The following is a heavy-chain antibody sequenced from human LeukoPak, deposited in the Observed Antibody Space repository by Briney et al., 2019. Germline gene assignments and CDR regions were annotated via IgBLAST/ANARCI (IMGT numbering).Heavy chain of an antibody. CDR1: GYSISIDYY. Sequence: SETLSLTCAVSGYSISIDYYWGWIRQPPGKGLEWIENVYHGGSTYYNPSLTSRVTISVDTSKNQFSLKLSSVTAADTDVYYCARKGPTMITFGGVIAPPFDYWGQGTLVTVSS. V-gene: IGHV4-38-2*01. J-gene: IGHJ4*02. CDR3: ARKGPTMITFGGVIAPPFDY. CDR2: VYHGGST. D-gene: IGHD3-16*02.